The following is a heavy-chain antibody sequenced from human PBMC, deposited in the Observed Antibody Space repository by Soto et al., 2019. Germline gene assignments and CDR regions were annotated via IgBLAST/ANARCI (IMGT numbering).Heavy chain of an antibody. CDR1: GLTFSSFG. V-gene: IGHV3-30*18. CDR2: VSDAGTTT. J-gene: IGHJ4*02. CDR3: AKEDCSSRSCNPKYYFDS. D-gene: IGHD2-2*01. Sequence: QVQLVESGGGVVQPGRSLRLSCAASGLTFSSFGMHWVGQAPGKGLGWVAVVSDAGTTTYYADSVKGRFTISRDNWKNTMYLQMDSLRPEDAGVYFCAKEDCSSRSCNPKYYFDSWGLGTLVTVSS.